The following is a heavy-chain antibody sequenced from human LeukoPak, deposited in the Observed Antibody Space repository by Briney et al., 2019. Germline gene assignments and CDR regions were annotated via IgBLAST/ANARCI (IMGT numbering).Heavy chain of an antibody. CDR2: INPSGGST. CDR1: GGTFSSYT. D-gene: IGHD3-10*01. V-gene: IGHV1-46*01. Sequence: ASVKVSCKASGGTFSSYTISWVRQAPGQGLEWMGIINPSGGSTSYAQKFQGRVTMTRDTSTSTVYMELSSLRSEDTAVYYCARDRGNFDYWGQGTLVTVSS. CDR3: ARDRGNFDY. J-gene: IGHJ4*02.